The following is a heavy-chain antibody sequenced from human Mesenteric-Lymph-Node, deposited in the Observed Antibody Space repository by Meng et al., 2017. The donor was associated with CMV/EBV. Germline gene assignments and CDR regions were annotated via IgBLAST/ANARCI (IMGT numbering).Heavy chain of an antibody. CDR3: TGDSVSNPNLDY. D-gene: IGHD3-10*01. J-gene: IGHJ4*02. V-gene: IGHV3-66*01. CDR1: GFNVRDKY. CDR2: IYRGDNT. Sequence: VHRGESGGGLVQPGGSLRLSCAASGFNVRDKYMSWVRQAPGKGLEWVCIIYRGDNTYYIDSVKDRFTVSRDNSKNTMYLQMNSLRVEDTAVYYCTGDSVSNPNLDYWGQGTLVTVSS.